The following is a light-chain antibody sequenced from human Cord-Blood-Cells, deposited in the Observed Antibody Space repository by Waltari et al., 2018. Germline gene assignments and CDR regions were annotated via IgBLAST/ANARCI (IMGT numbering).Light chain of an antibody. Sequence: QSALTQPASVSGSPGQSITISCTGTSSDVGGYNYVSWYQQHPGKAPKLMIYDVSNRPSGGLNLYAGSKTGNTASQTICGRRAENEADYYCSSYTRDSTDVFGTGTNVTAL. CDR1: SSDVGGYNY. CDR3: SSYTRDSTDV. V-gene: IGLV2-14*01. CDR2: DVS. J-gene: IGLJ1*01.